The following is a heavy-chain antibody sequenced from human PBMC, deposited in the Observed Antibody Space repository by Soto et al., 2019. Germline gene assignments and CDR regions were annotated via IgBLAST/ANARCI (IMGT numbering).Heavy chain of an antibody. CDR1: GGTFSSYA. CDR2: IIPTFGTA. D-gene: IGHD3-22*01. J-gene: IGHJ4*02. CDR3: ARGGYFDSSNYLAY. V-gene: IGHV1-69*13. Sequence: SVKVSCKASGGTFSSYAISWVRQAPGQGLEWMGGIIPTFGTANYAQKFQGRVTITADESTSTAYMELSSLRSEDTAVYYCARGGYFDSSNYLAYWGLGTLVTVS.